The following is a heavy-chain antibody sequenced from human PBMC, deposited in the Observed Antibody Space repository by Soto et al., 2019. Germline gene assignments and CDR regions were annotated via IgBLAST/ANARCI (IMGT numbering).Heavy chain of an antibody. CDR1: GGTCSSYA. J-gene: IGHJ5*02. D-gene: IGHD2-2*01. CDR3: ARAHCSSTSCYAWFDP. Sequence: QVQLVQSGAEVKKPGSSVKVSCKASGGTCSSYAISWVRQAPGQGLEWMGGIIPICGTANYAQKFQGRVTITADKSTSTADMELSSLRSEDTAVYYCARAHCSSTSCYAWFDPWGQGTLVTVSS. CDR2: IIPICGTA. V-gene: IGHV1-69*06.